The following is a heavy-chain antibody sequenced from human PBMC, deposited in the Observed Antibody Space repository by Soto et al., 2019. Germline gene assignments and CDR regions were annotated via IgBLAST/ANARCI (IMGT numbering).Heavy chain of an antibody. Sequence: EVQLVESGGGLVQPGGSLRLSCAASGFTFSSYWMSWVRQAPGKGLEWVANIKQDGSEKYYVDSVKGRFTISRDNAKNSLYLQMNSLRAEDTAVYYCARDDGSIAAAGTIWFDPWGQGTLVTVSS. D-gene: IGHD6-13*01. CDR3: ARDDGSIAAAGTIWFDP. CDR1: GFTFSSYW. V-gene: IGHV3-7*01. J-gene: IGHJ5*02. CDR2: IKQDGSEK.